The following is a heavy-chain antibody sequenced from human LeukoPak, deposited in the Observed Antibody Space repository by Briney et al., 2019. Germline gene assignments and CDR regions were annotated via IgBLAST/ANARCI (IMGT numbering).Heavy chain of an antibody. CDR3: ASGTHMEPRFDY. Sequence: SETLSLTCAVSGGSISSSNWWSWVRQPPGKGLEWIGEIYHSGKTNYNPSLKSRVTISVDKSKNQFSLKLSSVTAADTAVYYCASGTHMEPRFDYWGQGTLVTVSS. CDR2: IYHSGKT. D-gene: IGHD1-1*01. V-gene: IGHV4-4*02. CDR1: GGSISSSNW. J-gene: IGHJ4*02.